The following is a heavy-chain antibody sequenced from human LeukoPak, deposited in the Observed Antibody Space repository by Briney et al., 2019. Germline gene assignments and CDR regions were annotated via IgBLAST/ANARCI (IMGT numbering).Heavy chain of an antibody. CDR3: ARAYYFLTFDY. CDR2: IYSGGST. D-gene: IGHD2/OR15-2a*01. CDR1: GXTVSSNY. V-gene: IGHV3-53*01. J-gene: IGHJ4*02. Sequence: GGSLRLSCAASGXTVSSNYMSWVRQAPGKGLEWVSVIYSGGSTYYADSVKGRFTISRDNSKNTLYLQMNSLRAEDTAVYYCARAYYFLTFDYWGQGTLVTVSS.